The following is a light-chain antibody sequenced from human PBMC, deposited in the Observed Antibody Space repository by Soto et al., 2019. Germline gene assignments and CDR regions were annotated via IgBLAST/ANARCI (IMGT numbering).Light chain of an antibody. V-gene: IGLV2-11*01. CDR2: DVS. J-gene: IGLJ1*01. Sequence: QSVLAQPRSVSGSPGQSVTISCTGTSSDVGGYNYVSWYQQHPGKAPKLMIYDVSKRPSGVPDRFSGSKSGNTASLTISGLQAEDEADYYCCSYAGSYTHVFGPGTKVNVL. CDR1: SSDVGGYNY. CDR3: CSYAGSYTHV.